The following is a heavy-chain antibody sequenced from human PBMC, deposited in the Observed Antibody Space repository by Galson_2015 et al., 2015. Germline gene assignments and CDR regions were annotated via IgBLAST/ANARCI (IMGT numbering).Heavy chain of an antibody. J-gene: IGHJ3*02. V-gene: IGHV3-74*01. CDR3: VRNHAEAFDI. Sequence: SLRLSCAASGFTFSNYWMHWVRQAPGKGLVWVSRINNDGSSTNYADSVKSRFTISRDNAKNTLYFQMNSLRAEDTAVYYCVRNHAEAFDIWGQGTMVTVSS. D-gene: IGHD1-14*01. CDR1: GFTFSNYW. CDR2: INNDGSST.